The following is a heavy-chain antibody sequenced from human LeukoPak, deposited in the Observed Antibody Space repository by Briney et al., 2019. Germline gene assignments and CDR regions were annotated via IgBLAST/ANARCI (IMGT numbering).Heavy chain of an antibody. CDR2: IYYSGST. Sequence: SETLSLTCTVSGGSISSYYWGWIRQPPGKGLEWIGYIYYSGSTNYNPSLKSRVTISVDTSKSQFSLKLSSVTAADTAVYYCARVLLWFGEPDAFDIWGQGTMVTVSS. J-gene: IGHJ3*02. V-gene: IGHV4-59*01. CDR3: ARVLLWFGEPDAFDI. CDR1: GGSISSYY. D-gene: IGHD3-10*01.